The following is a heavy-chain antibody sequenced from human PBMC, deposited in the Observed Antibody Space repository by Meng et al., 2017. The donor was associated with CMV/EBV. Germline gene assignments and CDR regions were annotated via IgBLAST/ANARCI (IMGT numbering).Heavy chain of an antibody. V-gene: IGHV1-46*01. CDR2: INPDGGKT. CDR1: GYTFTSYY. CDR3: ARDPYGAGSSALDH. J-gene: IGHJ4*02. Sequence: ASVKVSCKASGYTFTSYYMHWVRQAPGQGLEWMGIINPDGGKTTYAQKIQGRVAMTRDTSTSTVYMDLSSLRPEDTAVYYCARDPYGAGSSALDHWGQGTLVTVSS. D-gene: IGHD3-10*01.